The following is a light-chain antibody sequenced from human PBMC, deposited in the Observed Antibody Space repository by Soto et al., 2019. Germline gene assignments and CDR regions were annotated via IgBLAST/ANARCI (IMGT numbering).Light chain of an antibody. CDR3: QRYGSSPPT. V-gene: IGKV3-20*01. Sequence: EIVLTQSPGTLSLSPGDRATLSCRASQSVSDSYLAWYQRKPGQAPRLLIYGASNRATDIPGRFSGSGSGTDFTLTITRLEPEDFAVYYCQRYGSSPPTFGRGTKVEIK. J-gene: IGKJ1*01. CDR2: GAS. CDR1: QSVSDSY.